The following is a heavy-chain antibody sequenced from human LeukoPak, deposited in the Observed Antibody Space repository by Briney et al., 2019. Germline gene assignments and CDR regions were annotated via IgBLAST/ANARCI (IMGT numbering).Heavy chain of an antibody. J-gene: IGHJ3*02. CDR2: IKSKIDGGTT. CDR1: GFTFSNAW. V-gene: IGHV3-15*01. Sequence: PGGSLRLSCAASGFTFSNAWMSWVRQAPGKGLEWVGRIKSKIDGGTTDYAAPVKGRFTISRDDSKNTLYLQMNSLKTEDTAVYYCTTYGLFPLSIWGQGTMVTVSS. CDR3: TTYGLFPLSI. D-gene: IGHD3-10*01.